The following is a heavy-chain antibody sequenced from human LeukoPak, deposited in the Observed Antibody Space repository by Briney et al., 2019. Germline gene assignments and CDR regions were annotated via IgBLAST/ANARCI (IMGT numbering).Heavy chain of an antibody. J-gene: IGHJ6*03. V-gene: IGHV1-69*13. CDR3: ARDSRIDFDIVVPPAPYYYHYMDV. Sequence: ASVKVSCKASGGTFSTYAISWVRQAPGQGLEWMGGVIPIFGTANYAQKFQGRVTITADESTSTAYMELSSLRSEDTAVYYCARDSRIDFDIVVPPAPYYYHYMDVWGKGTTVTVSS. D-gene: IGHD2-2*01. CDR2: VIPIFGTA. CDR1: GGTFSTYA.